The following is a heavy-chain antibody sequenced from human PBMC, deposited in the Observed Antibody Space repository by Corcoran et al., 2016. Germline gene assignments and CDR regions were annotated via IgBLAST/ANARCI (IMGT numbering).Heavy chain of an antibody. D-gene: IGHD3-10*01. Sequence: QVQLVQSGAEVKKPGASVKVSCKASGYTFTSYGISWVRQAPGQGLEWMGWISAYNGNTNYAQKLQGRVTITTDTSKSKAYMELRSLSSDDTAVYYCARVGAWFGELSFDYWGQGTLVTVSS. J-gene: IGHJ4*02. V-gene: IGHV1-18*01. CDR1: GYTFTSYG. CDR2: ISAYNGNT. CDR3: ARVGAWFGELSFDY.